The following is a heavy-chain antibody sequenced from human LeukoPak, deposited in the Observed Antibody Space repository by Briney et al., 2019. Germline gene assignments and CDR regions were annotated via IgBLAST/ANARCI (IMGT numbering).Heavy chain of an antibody. D-gene: IGHD1-1*01. V-gene: IGHV3-48*04. CDR1: GFTFSSYS. CDR2: ISSSSSTI. J-gene: IGHJ4*02. Sequence: GGSLRLSCAASGFTFSSYSMNWVRQAPGKGLEWVSYISSSSSTIYYADSVKGRFTISRDNAKNSLYLQMNSLRAEDTAVYYCARNWNDVTGFYFDYWGQGTLVTVSS. CDR3: ARNWNDVTGFYFDY.